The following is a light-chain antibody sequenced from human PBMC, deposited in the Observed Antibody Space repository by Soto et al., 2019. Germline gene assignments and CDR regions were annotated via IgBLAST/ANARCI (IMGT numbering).Light chain of an antibody. CDR1: QSINSR. CDR2: DAS. CDR3: QQYNSYST. Sequence: DIQMTQSPSTLSASVGDRVTITCRASQSINSRLAWYQQKPGKAPNLLIFDASSLESGVPSRFSGSGSETEFTLTISSLQPDDFATYYCQQYNSYSTFGQGTKVDIK. V-gene: IGKV1-5*01. J-gene: IGKJ1*01.